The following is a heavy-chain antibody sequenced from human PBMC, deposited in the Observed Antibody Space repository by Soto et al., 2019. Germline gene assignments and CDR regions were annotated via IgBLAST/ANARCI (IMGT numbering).Heavy chain of an antibody. V-gene: IGHV3-7*01. CDR2: IKQDGSEK. CDR3: ARGGLLWFGEASQKNYYYYYGMDV. Sequence: PGGSLRLSCAASGFTFSSYWMSWVRQAPGKGLEWVANIKQDGSEKYYVDSVKGRFTISRDNAKNSLYLQMNSLRAEDTAVYYCARGGLLWFGEASQKNYYYYYGMDVWGQGTTVTVSS. J-gene: IGHJ6*02. CDR1: GFTFSSYW. D-gene: IGHD3-10*01.